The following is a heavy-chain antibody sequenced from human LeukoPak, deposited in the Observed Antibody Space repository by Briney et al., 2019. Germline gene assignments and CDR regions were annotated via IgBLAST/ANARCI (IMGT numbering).Heavy chain of an antibody. V-gene: IGHV3-30*02. CDR2: IRYDGSNK. CDR3: AKKETTVVTGGFDY. CDR1: GFTFSSYG. D-gene: IGHD4-23*01. Sequence: PGGSLRLSCAASGFTFSSYGMHWVRQAPGKGLEWVVFIRYDGSNKYYADSVKGRFTISRDNSKNTLYLQMNSLRAEDTAVYYCAKKETTVVTGGFDYWGQGTLVTVSS. J-gene: IGHJ4*02.